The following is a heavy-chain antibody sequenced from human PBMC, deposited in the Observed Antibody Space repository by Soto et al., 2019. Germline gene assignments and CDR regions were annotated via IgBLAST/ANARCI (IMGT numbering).Heavy chain of an antibody. J-gene: IGHJ5*02. Sequence: QITLKESGPTLVKPTQTLTLTCTFSGFSLSTSGVGVGWFRQPPVKALERLALIYWDDDKRYSPSLKIRLTINKDTSNNQVVLTMTNMDPVDTATYYCAHSTFDYLSGYGGGWFHPWGQRTLVTVSS. CDR3: AHSTFDYLSGYGGGWFHP. CDR2: IYWDDDK. V-gene: IGHV2-5*02. CDR1: GFSLSTSGVG. D-gene: IGHD3-3*01.